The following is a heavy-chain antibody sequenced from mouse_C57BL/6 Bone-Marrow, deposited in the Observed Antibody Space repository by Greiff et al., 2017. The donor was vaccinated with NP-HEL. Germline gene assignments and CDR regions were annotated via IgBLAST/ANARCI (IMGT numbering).Heavy chain of an antibody. Sequence: EVQRVESGGGLVKPGGSLKLSCAASGFTFSSYSMSWVRQTPEKRLEWVATISDGGSYTYYPDNVKGRFTISRDNAKNNLYLQMSHLKSEDTAMYYCARDRYDSPWFAYGGQGTLVTVSA. J-gene: IGHJ3*01. D-gene: IGHD2-4*01. CDR2: ISDGGSYT. CDR3: ARDRYDSPWFAY. CDR1: GFTFSSYS. V-gene: IGHV5-4*01.